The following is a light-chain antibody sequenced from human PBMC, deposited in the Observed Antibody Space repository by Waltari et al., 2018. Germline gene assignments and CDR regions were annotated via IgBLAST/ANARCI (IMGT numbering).Light chain of an antibody. CDR2: RNN. CDR1: CSHNGRNH. CDR3: AAWDDSLSGVV. V-gene: IGLV1-47*01. Sequence: SVLGQPPSASGTPGQRVTTPCSRTCSHNGRNHVSWSQPLPGTAPKLLIYRNNQRPSGVPDRFSGSKSGTSASLAISGLRSEDEADYYCAAWDDSLSGVVFGGGTKLTVL. J-gene: IGLJ2*01.